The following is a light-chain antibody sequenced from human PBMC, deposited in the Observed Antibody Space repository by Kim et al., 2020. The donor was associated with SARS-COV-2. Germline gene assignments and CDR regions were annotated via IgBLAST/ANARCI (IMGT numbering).Light chain of an antibody. CDR3: NSRDNNDIVV. Sequence: VALGQTVRITCQGDSLRSYYATWYQQKPGQAPILVIFGKNNRPSGIPDRFSGSSSGNTASLTITGAQAEDEADYYCNSRDNNDIVVFGGGTSLTVL. CDR2: GKN. V-gene: IGLV3-19*01. J-gene: IGLJ2*01. CDR1: SLRSYY.